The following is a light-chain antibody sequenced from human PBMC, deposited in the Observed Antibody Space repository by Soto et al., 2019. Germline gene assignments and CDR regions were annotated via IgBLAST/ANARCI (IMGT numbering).Light chain of an antibody. CDR2: KAS. J-gene: IGKJ5*01. V-gene: IGKV1-5*03. CDR1: QTISSW. Sequence: IQITLSPSTLYASIGDRVTITFRASQTISSWLAWYQQKPGKAPKLLIYKASSLESGVPSRFSGSGSGTEFTLTISSLQPDDFATYYFQQYNSYSTFGQGTRLEIK. CDR3: QQYNSYST.